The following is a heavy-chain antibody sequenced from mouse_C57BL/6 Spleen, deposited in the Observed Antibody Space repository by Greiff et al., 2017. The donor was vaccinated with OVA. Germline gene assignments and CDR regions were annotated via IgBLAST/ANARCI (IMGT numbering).Heavy chain of an antibody. Sequence: EVQLVESGGDLVKPGGSLKLSCAASGFTFSSYGMSWVRQTPDKRLEWVATISSGGSYTYYPDSVKGRFTISRDNAKNTLYLQMSSLKSEDTAMYYCAREGVGRGYYFDYWGQGTTLTVSS. CDR3: AREGVGRGYYFDY. CDR1: GFTFSSYG. J-gene: IGHJ2*01. D-gene: IGHD1-1*02. CDR2: ISSGGSYT. V-gene: IGHV5-6*01.